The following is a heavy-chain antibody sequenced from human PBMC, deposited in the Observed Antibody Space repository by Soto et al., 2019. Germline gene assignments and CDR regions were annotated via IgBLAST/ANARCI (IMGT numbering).Heavy chain of an antibody. V-gene: IGHV1-2*02. CDR2: INPNSGGT. J-gene: IGHJ6*02. CDR1: GYTFTGYY. Sequence: GASVKVSCKASGYTFTGYYMHWVRQAPGQGLEWMGWINPNSGGTNYAQKFQGRFTMTRDTSISTAYMELSRLRSDDTAVYYCARDSNVVVVAATSIGYYYYGMDVWGQGTTVTVSS. D-gene: IGHD2-15*01. CDR3: ARDSNVVVVAATSIGYYYYGMDV.